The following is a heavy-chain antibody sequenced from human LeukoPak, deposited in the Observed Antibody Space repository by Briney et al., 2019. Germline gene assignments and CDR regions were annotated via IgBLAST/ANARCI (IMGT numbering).Heavy chain of an antibody. CDR2: INAGNGNT. J-gene: IGHJ4*02. CDR1: GYTFTSYA. CDR3: ARAGWLQTAGLFDY. Sequence: ASVKVSCKASGYTFTSYAMHWVRQTPGQRLEWMGWINAGNGNTKYSQKFQGRVTITRDASASTAYMELSSLRSEDTAVYYCARAGWLQTAGLFDYWGQGTLVTVSS. D-gene: IGHD5-24*01. V-gene: IGHV1-3*01.